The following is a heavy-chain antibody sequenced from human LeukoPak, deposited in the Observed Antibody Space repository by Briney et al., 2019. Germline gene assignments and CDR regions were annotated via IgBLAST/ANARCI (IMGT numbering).Heavy chain of an antibody. CDR3: ASGYCSGGSCYGLLDY. CDR2: ISAYNGNT. CDR1: GYTFTTYG. J-gene: IGHJ4*02. D-gene: IGHD2-15*01. V-gene: IGHV1-18*01. Sequence: ASVTVSCKASGYTFTTYGISWVRQAPGQGLEWMGWISAYNGNTNYAQKLQGRVTMTTDTSTKTAYMELRSLRSDDTAVYYCASGYCSGGSCYGLLDYWGQGTPVTVSS.